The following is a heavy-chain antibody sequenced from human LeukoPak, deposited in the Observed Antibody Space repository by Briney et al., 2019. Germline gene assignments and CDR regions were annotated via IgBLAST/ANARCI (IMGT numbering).Heavy chain of an antibody. Sequence: SVKVSCKASGGTFSSYAISWLRQAPGQGLEWMGRSIPIFGTANYAQKFQGRVTITTDESTSTAYMELSSLRSEDTAVYYCARVSDYFDSSGYGFDPWGQGTLVTVSS. CDR3: ARVSDYFDSSGYGFDP. V-gene: IGHV1-69*05. J-gene: IGHJ5*02. D-gene: IGHD3-22*01. CDR1: GGTFSSYA. CDR2: SIPIFGTA.